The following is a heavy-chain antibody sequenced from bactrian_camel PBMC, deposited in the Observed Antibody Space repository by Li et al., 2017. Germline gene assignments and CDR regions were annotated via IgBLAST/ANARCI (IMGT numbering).Heavy chain of an antibody. J-gene: IGHJ6*01. CDR2: IYRGDAST. D-gene: IGHD2*01. CDR1: NFTCTSFY. CDR3: TTDLYCSGNYETFGV. V-gene: IGHV3-2*01. Sequence: VQLVESGGGLVQPGGSLRLSCAASNFTCTSFYMSWVRQAPGKGLEWVSSIYRGDASTYYADSVKDRFTISLDNAKNLLSLQMNNLIPEDTAMYYCTTDLYCSGNYETFGVWGQGTQVTVS.